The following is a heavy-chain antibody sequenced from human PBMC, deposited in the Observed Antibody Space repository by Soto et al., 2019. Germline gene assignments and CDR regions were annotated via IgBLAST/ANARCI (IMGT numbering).Heavy chain of an antibody. D-gene: IGHD3-22*01. V-gene: IGHV1-69*06. CDR2: IIPIFGTA. CDR1: GGTFSSYA. CDR3: ARDHYYYDSSGLPVFDY. Sequence: GASVKVSCKASGGTFSSYAISWVRQAPGQGLEWMGGIIPIFGTANYAQKFQGRVTITADKSTSTAYMELSSLRSEDTAVYYCARDHYYYDSSGLPVFDYWGQGTLVTVSS. J-gene: IGHJ4*02.